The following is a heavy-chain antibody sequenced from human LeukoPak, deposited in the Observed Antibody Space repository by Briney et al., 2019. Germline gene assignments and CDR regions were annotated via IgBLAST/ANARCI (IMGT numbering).Heavy chain of an antibody. CDR2: INPNSGGT. J-gene: IGHJ3*02. CDR3: ARGREFYDSSGSDAFDI. Sequence: ASVMVSCKASGYTFTGYYMHWVRQAPGQGLEWMGWINPNSGGTNYAQKFQGRVTMTRDTSISTAYMELSRLRSDDTAVYYCARGREFYDSSGSDAFDIWGQGTMVTVSS. D-gene: IGHD3-22*01. CDR1: GYTFTGYY. V-gene: IGHV1-2*02.